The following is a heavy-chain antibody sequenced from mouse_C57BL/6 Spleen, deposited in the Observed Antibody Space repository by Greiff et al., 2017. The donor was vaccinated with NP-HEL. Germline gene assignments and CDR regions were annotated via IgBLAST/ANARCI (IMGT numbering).Heavy chain of an antibody. Sequence: EVKVEESGPGLVKPSQPVFLTCTVTGISITTGNYRWSWIRQFPGNKLECIGYIYYSGTITYNPSLPSRTTIPRDTPKNHFFLEMNSLTAEDTATYYCARGGYYCYFDVWGTGTTVTVSS. CDR1: GISITTGNYR. J-gene: IGHJ1*03. CDR3: ARGGYYCYFDV. V-gene: IGHV3-5*01. CDR2: IYYSGTI. D-gene: IGHD2-2*01.